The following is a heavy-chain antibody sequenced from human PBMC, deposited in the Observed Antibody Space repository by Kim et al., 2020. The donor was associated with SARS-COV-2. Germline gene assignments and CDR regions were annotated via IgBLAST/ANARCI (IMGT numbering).Heavy chain of an antibody. CDR1: GFTFDDYA. CDR3: AKDRGSSGGSCYVY. J-gene: IGHJ4*02. V-gene: IGHV3-9*01. CDR2: ISWNSGSI. Sequence: GGSLRLSCAASGFTFDDYAMHWVRQAPGKGLEWVSGISWNSGSIGYADSVKGRFTISRDNAKNSLYLQMNSLRAEDTALYYCAKDRGSSGGSCYVYWGQGTLVTVSS. D-gene: IGHD2-15*01.